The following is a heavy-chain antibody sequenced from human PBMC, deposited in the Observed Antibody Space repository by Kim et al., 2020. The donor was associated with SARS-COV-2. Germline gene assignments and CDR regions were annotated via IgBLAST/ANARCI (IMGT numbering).Heavy chain of an antibody. CDR2: T. J-gene: IGHJ6*02. CDR3: ARDTATAMDV. D-gene: IGHD5-18*01. V-gene: IGHV3-72*01. Sequence: TTYAPSVKGRFIVSRENSENALYLQMNSLKFEDTAVYYCARDTATAMDVWGQGTAVTVSS.